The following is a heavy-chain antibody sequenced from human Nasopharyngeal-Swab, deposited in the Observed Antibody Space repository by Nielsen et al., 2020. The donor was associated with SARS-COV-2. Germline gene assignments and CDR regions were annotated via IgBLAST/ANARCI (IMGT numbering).Heavy chain of an antibody. J-gene: IGHJ2*01. D-gene: IGHD2-21*01. Sequence: SETLSLTCTVSGGSISSGSYYWSWIRQPAGKGLEWIGRVYTTGSTNYNPSFESRVSMSVDTSKNQFSLKLSSVTAADTAVYYCARGRMWHWYFDLWGRGTLVTVSS. V-gene: IGHV4-61*02. CDR1: GGSISSGSYY. CDR2: VYTTGST. CDR3: ARGRMWHWYFDL.